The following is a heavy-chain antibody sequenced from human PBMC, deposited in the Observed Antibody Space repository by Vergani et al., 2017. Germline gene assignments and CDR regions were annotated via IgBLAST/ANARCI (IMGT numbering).Heavy chain of an antibody. Sequence: VQLVESGGGVVQPGGSLILSCVASGFTFSSHAMSWVRQGHGQGLEWVSSIKNTGDSTHYADSVKGRFTISRDNSKNTLYLQMNSLRVEDTAVYYCGRGSDNYNWGQGTLVTVSS. D-gene: IGHD5-24*01. CDR3: GRGSDNYN. J-gene: IGHJ4*02. CDR1: GFTFSSHA. CDR2: IKNTGDST. V-gene: IGHV3-23*04.